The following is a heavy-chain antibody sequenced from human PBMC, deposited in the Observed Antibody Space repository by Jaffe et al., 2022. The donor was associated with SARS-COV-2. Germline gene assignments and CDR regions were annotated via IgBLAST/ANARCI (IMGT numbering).Heavy chain of an antibody. J-gene: IGHJ3*02. V-gene: IGHV1-24*01. CDR2: FDPDYGET. D-gene: IGHD2-15*01. Sequence: QVQLLQSGAEVKKPGASVKVSCKVSGNTVSELSMHWVRESPGKGLEWMGGFDPDYGETMYAQKFQGRLTMTEDTSSDTVYMQLRSLKSEDTAVYYCARGGTRGGLDSFDIWGQGTKVIVTS. CDR3: ARGGTRGGLDSFDI. CDR1: GNTVSELS.